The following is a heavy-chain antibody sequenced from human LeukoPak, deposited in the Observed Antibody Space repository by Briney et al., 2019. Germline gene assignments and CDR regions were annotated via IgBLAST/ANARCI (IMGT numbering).Heavy chain of an antibody. CDR2: IYTSGST. Sequence: PSETLSLTCTVSGGSISSGTYYWSWIRQPAGKGLEWIGRIYTSGSTNYNPSLKSRVTISVDTSKNQFSLELTSVTAADTAAYYCARGPTYWYFDLWGRGTLVTVSS. CDR3: ARGPTYWYFDL. CDR1: GGSISSGTYY. J-gene: IGHJ2*01. V-gene: IGHV4-61*02.